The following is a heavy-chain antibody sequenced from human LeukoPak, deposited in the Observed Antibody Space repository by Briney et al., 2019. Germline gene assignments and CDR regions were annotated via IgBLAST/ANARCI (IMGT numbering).Heavy chain of an antibody. CDR1: GFTFSSYS. CDR2: ISSSSSTI. Sequence: GGSLRLSCAASGFTFSSYSMIWVRQAPGKGLEWVSYISSSSSTIYHADSLKGRFTISRDNAKNSLYLQMNSLRDEDTAVYYCARGYYGSYAFDIWGQGTMVTVSS. CDR3: ARGYYGSYAFDI. V-gene: IGHV3-48*02. J-gene: IGHJ3*02. D-gene: IGHD3-10*01.